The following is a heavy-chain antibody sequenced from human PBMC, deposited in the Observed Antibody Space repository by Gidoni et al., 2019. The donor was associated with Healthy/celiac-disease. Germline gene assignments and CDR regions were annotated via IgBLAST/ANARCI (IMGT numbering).Heavy chain of an antibody. Sequence: EVQLVESGGGLVQPGRSLRLYCAASGFTFDDYAMYWVRQAPGKGLEWVSGISWNSGSIGYADSVKGRFTISRDNAKNSLYLQMNSLRAEDTALYYCAKGRGYFDPWGRGTLVTVSS. V-gene: IGHV3-9*01. CDR2: ISWNSGSI. J-gene: IGHJ2*01. CDR1: GFTFDDYA. CDR3: AKGRGYFDP.